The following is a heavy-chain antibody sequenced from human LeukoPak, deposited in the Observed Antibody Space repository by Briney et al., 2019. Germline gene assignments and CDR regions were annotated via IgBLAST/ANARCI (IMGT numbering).Heavy chain of an antibody. CDR3: ARDTLPYYYGSGTPFDI. CDR1: GFTFSTYG. CDR2: MRYDGSDK. Sequence: GGSLRLSCAASGFTFSTYGMHWVRQAPGKGLEWMAFMRYDGSDKNYADSVKGRFTVSRDNSKNTLYLQMNSLRAEDTAVYYCARDTLPYYYGSGTPFDIWGQGTMVTVSS. D-gene: IGHD3-10*01. V-gene: IGHV3-30*02. J-gene: IGHJ3*02.